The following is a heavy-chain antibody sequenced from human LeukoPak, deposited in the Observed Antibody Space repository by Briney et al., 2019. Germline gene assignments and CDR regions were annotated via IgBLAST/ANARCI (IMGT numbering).Heavy chain of an antibody. D-gene: IGHD1-14*01. CDR1: GFTFSSYG. V-gene: IGHV3-30*03. CDR2: ISYDGSNK. CDR3: ASTGGFDY. Sequence: PGRSLRLSCAASGFTFSSYGMHWVRQAPGKGLEWVAVISYDGSNKYYADFVKGRFTISRDNSKNTLYLQMNSLRAEDTAVYYCASTGGFDYWGQGTLVTVSS. J-gene: IGHJ4*02.